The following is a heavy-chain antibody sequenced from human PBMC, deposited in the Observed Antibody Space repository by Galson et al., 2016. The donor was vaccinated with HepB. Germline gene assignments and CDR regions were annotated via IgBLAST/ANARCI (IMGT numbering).Heavy chain of an antibody. J-gene: IGHJ4*02. CDR3: TRAHRIAMFAVPVDH. CDR1: EDTFSTYS. D-gene: IGHD2-21*01. CDR2: IIPALGTT. V-gene: IGHV1-69*08. Sequence: SVKVSCKASEDTFSTYSITWVRQAPGQGLEWMGKIIPALGTTTYAQRLQGRVTIPADKSTTTVSMELGSLRFDDTAVYYCTRAHRIAMFAVPVDHWGQGTLVTVSA.